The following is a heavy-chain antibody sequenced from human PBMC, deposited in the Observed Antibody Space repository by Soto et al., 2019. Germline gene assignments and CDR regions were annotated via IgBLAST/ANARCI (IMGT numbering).Heavy chain of an antibody. V-gene: IGHV1-46*01. CDR1: GYIFTNYY. CDR2: INPLPTSGST. D-gene: IGHD6-13*01. Sequence: QVQLVQSGAEVKKPGASVKVSCKASGYIFTNYYIHWVRQAPGQGLEWMAIINPLPTSGSTNYAQKFQGRVTVTRDTSTSTVYLELSSLRSDDXAVYYCARDLAAAAYWGQGTLVTVSS. CDR3: ARDLAAAAY. J-gene: IGHJ4*02.